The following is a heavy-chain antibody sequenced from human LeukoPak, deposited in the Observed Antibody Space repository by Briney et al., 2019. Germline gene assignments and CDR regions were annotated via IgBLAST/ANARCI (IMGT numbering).Heavy chain of an antibody. CDR2: INHSGST. Sequence: PSETLSLTCAVYGGSFSGDYWSWIRQPPGKGLEWIGEINHSGSTNYNPSLKSRVTISVDTSKNQFSLKLSSVTAADTAVYYCARCMYYYDSSGYYYYFDYWGQGTLVTVSS. D-gene: IGHD3-22*01. CDR1: GGSFSGDY. J-gene: IGHJ4*02. V-gene: IGHV4-34*01. CDR3: ARCMYYYDSSGYYYYFDY.